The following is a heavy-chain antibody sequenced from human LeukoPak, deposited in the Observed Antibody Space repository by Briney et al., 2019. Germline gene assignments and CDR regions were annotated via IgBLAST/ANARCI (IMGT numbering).Heavy chain of an antibody. CDR2: ITGSGGNT. CDR1: GFTFSNYA. CDR3: AKWGDYDVLTGYYVSDY. J-gene: IGHJ4*02. D-gene: IGHD3-9*01. Sequence: PGGSLRLSCAASGFTFSNYAMSWVRQAPGKGLEWVSAITGSGGNTYYADSAKGRSTTSRDNSKNTVFLQMNSLRAEDTAVYYCAKWGDYDVLTGYYVSDYWGQGTLVTVSS. V-gene: IGHV3-23*01.